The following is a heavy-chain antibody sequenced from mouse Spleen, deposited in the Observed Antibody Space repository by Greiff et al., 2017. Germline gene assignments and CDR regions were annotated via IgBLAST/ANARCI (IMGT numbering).Heavy chain of an antibody. Sequence: VQLQQSGPELVKPGASMKISCKASGYSFTSYYIHWVKQRPGQGLEWIGWIYPGSGNTKYNEKFKGKATLTADTSSSTAYMQLSSLTSEDSAVYYCARPGMYWYFDVWGAGTTVTVSS. CDR1: GYSFTSYY. J-gene: IGHJ1*01. V-gene: IGHV1-66*01. CDR3: ARPGMYWYFDV. D-gene: IGHD4-1*01. CDR2: IYPGSGNT.